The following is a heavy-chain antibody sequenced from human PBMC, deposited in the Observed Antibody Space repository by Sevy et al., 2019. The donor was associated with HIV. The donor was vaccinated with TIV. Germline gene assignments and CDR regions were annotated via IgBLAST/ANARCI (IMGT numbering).Heavy chain of an antibody. CDR1: GFTFSDYY. J-gene: IGHJ6*02. D-gene: IGHD3-3*01. CDR2: ISSSSYT. CDR3: ARDRAQSAYYDFWSGYFKAYYGMDV. V-gene: IGHV3-11*06. Sequence: GGSLRLSCAASGFTFSDYYMSWIRQAPGKGLEWVSYISSSSYTNYADSVKGRFTISRDNAKNSLNLQMNSLRAEDTAVYYCARDRAQSAYYDFWSGYFKAYYGMDVWGQGTTVTVSS.